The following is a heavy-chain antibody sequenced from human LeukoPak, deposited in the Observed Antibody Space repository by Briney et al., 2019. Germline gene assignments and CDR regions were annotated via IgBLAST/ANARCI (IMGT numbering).Heavy chain of an antibody. CDR2: LSYDGGEK. J-gene: IGHJ5*02. CDR1: GFTFSSYG. Sequence: RGSLRLSCAASGFTFSSYGMHWVRQAPGKGLEWVAFLSYDGGEKYYADSVKGRFTISRDNSKSTLHLQMNSLRTEDTAVYYCAKGPYGSGVGWFDPWGQGTLVTVSS. D-gene: IGHD3-10*01. CDR3: AKGPYGSGVGWFDP. V-gene: IGHV3-30*18.